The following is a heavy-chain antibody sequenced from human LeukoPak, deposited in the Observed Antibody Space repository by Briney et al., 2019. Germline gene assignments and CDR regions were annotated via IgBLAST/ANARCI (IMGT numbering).Heavy chain of an antibody. CDR3: ARGLWFGGVNMV. CDR1: GYTFTSYG. D-gene: IGHD3-16*01. CDR2: ISAYNGNT. Sequence: ASVKVSCKASGYTFTSYGISWVRQAPGQGLEWMGWISAYNGNTNYAQKLQGRVTMTTDTSTNTAYMELSSLRSEDTAVYYCARGLWFGGVNMVWGQGTLVTVSS. V-gene: IGHV1-18*01. J-gene: IGHJ4*02.